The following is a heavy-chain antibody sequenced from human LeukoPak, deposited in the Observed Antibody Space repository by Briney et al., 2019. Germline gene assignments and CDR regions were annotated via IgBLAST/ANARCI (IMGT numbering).Heavy chain of an antibody. J-gene: IGHJ4*02. CDR2: LTTDGSST. Sequence: GGSLRLSCAASGFTLTTYAMYWVRQAPGKGLVWVSRLTTDGSSTIYADSVMGRFTVSRDIAKNTLYLEVNSLRAEDTAVYYCARAQSGTPTDCWGQGTLVTVSS. V-gene: IGHV3-74*01. CDR1: GFTLTTYA. D-gene: IGHD1-7*01. CDR3: ARAQSGTPTDC.